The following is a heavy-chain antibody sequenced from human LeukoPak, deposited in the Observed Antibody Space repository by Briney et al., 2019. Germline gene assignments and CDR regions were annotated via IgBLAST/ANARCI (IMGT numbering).Heavy chain of an antibody. Sequence: GGSLRLSCAASGFTFSSYAMSCARQAPWKGLEWVSAISGSGGNTYYADSVKGRVTISRDNAKNTLYLQMNSLRAEDTAVYHCAKGSYYYDSADYFDYWGQGTLVTVSS. J-gene: IGHJ4*02. CDR2: ISGSGGNT. D-gene: IGHD3-22*01. CDR1: GFTFSSYA. V-gene: IGHV3-23*01. CDR3: AKGSYYYDSADYFDY.